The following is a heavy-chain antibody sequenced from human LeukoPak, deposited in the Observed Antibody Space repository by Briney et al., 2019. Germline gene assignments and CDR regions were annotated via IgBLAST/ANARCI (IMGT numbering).Heavy chain of an antibody. Sequence: WWSLRLSCAASGFTFNSNAMSWVRQAPGKGLEWVSAISGSGGSTYYADSVKGRFTISRDNSKNTLYLQMNSLRAEDTAVYYCAKDELLWFGELAGIPYWGQGTLVTVSS. CDR1: GFTFNSNA. CDR3: AKDELLWFGELAGIPY. CDR2: ISGSGGST. J-gene: IGHJ4*02. V-gene: IGHV3-23*01. D-gene: IGHD3-10*01.